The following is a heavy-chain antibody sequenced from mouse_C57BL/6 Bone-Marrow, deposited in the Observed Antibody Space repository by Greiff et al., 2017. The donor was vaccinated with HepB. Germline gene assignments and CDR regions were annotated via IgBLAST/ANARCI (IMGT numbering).Heavy chain of an antibody. D-gene: IGHD1-1*01. V-gene: IGHV1-50*01. CDR3: ARLASLLSLFAY. Sequence: QVQLQQPGAEFVKPGASVKLSCKASGYTFTSYWMQWVKQRPGQGLEWIGEIDPSDSYINYNQKFKGKATLTVDTSSRTAYMQLSSRTSEDSAVYYCARLASLLSLFAYWGQGTLVTVSA. J-gene: IGHJ3*01. CDR1: GYTFTSYW. CDR2: IDPSDSYI.